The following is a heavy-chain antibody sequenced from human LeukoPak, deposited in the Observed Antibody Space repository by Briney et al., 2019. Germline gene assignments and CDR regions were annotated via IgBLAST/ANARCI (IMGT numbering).Heavy chain of an antibody. V-gene: IGHV1-69*05. Sequence: SVKVSCKASGGTFNNYAISWVRQAPGQGLEWTGRIIPIFGTADYAQKFQGRVTVTTDESTSTAYMELSRLRSEDTAVYYCARSGSYPNYYFDYWGQGTLVTVSS. J-gene: IGHJ4*02. D-gene: IGHD1-26*01. CDR1: GGTFNNYA. CDR2: IIPIFGTA. CDR3: ARSGSYPNYYFDY.